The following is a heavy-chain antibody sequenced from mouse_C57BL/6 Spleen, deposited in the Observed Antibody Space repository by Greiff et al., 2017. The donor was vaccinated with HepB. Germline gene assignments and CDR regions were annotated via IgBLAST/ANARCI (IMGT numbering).Heavy chain of an antibody. Sequence: ESGPGLVKPSQSLSLTCSVTGYSITSGYYWNWIRQFPGNKLEWMGYISYDGSNNYNPSLKNRISITRDTSKNQFFLKLNSVTTEDTATYYCARYDYDDGGYYAMDYWGQGTSVTVSS. V-gene: IGHV3-6*01. CDR1: GYSITSGYY. J-gene: IGHJ4*01. CDR3: ARYDYDDGGYYAMDY. CDR2: ISYDGSN. D-gene: IGHD2-4*01.